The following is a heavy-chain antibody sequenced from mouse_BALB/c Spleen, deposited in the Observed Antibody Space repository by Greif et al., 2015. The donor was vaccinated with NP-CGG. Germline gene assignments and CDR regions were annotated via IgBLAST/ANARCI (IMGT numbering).Heavy chain of an antibody. V-gene: IGHV7-1*02. Sequence: EVKLMESGGGLVRPGGSLRLSCATSGFTFSDFYMEWVRQPPGKRLEWIAASRNKANDYTTEYSASVKGRFIVSRDTSQSILFLQMNALRADDTAIYYCARDYYGSSYWYFDVWGAGTTFTVSS. D-gene: IGHD1-1*01. J-gene: IGHJ1*01. CDR2: SRNKANDYTT. CDR3: ARDYYGSSYWYFDV. CDR1: GFTFSDFY.